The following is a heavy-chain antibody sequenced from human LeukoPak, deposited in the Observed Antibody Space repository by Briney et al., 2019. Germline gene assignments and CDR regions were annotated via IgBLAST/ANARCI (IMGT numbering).Heavy chain of an antibody. V-gene: IGHV1-2*02. CDR3: ARVKYYYDSSGFPRGYYFDY. J-gene: IGHJ4*02. CDR1: GYTFTTYS. Sequence: ASVKVSCKASGYTFTTYSMHWVRQAPGQGLEWMGWINPNSGGTNYAQKFQGRVTMTRDTSISTAYMELSRLRSDDTAVYYCARVKYYYDSSGFPRGYYFDYWGQGTLVTVSS. D-gene: IGHD3-22*01. CDR2: INPNSGGT.